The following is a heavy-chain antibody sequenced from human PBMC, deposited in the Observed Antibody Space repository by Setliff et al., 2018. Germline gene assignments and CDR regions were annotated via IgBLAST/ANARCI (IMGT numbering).Heavy chain of an antibody. D-gene: IGHD3-22*01. J-gene: IGHJ5*02. CDR3: ARGPRFDYESPTYRRRFDP. CDR1: GGSFSVYY. V-gene: IGHV4-34*01. Sequence: ASETLSLTCAVYGGSFSVYYWKWIRQAPGKGLEWIGEINHRGTTSYTPSLKGRVTISVDTSKNLFSLKLSSVTAADTAVYFCARGPRFDYESPTYRRRFDPWGQGTAVTVSS. CDR2: INHRGTT.